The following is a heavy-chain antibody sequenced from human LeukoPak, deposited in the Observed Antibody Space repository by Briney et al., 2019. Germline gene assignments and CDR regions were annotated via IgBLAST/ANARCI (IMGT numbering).Heavy chain of an antibody. D-gene: IGHD3-10*01. Sequence: GGSLRLSCAASGFTFSSYAMHWVRQAPGKGLEWVAVISYDGSNKYYADSVKGRFTISRDNAKNSLYLQMNSLRAEDTAVYYCASFSYGSGSSYWGQGTLVTVSS. CDR3: ASFSYGSGSSY. V-gene: IGHV3-30-3*01. CDR1: GFTFSSYA. CDR2: ISYDGSNK. J-gene: IGHJ4*02.